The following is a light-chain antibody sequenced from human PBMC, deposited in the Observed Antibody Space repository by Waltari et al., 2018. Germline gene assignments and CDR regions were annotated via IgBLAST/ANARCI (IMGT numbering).Light chain of an antibody. CDR2: GAN. CDR1: TGAVTSGDY. J-gene: IGLJ3*02. Sequence: QTVVTQEPSVTVSPGGTVTLTCASSTGAVTSGDYANWFQQKPGQAPRSLIFGANNKYSWTPARFSGSLLGGKVALTLSGVQPEDEAEYYCLLYYGGLWVFGGGTKLTVL. V-gene: IGLV7-43*01. CDR3: LLYYGGLWV.